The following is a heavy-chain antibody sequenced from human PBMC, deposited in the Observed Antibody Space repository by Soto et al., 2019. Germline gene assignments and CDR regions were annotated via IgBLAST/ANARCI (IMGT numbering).Heavy chain of an antibody. Sequence: QVQLVESGGGVVQPGRSLRLSCAASGFTFSSYAMHWVRQAPGKGLVWVAVISYDGSDKYYADSVKGRFTISRDNSRNTLNLQMNSLRADDTAVYYCAKALGVLSPESYDYWGQGTLITVSS. V-gene: IGHV3-30*18. D-gene: IGHD3-16*02. CDR3: AKALGVLSPESYDY. CDR2: ISYDGSDK. CDR1: GFTFSSYA. J-gene: IGHJ4*02.